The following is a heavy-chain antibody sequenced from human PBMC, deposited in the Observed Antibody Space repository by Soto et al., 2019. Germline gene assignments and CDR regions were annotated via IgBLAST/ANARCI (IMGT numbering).Heavy chain of an antibody. V-gene: IGHV4-4*02. CDR1: GGSISSYY. D-gene: IGHD3-22*01. Sequence: SETLSLTCIVSGGSISSYYWSWVRQPPGKGLEWIGEIYHSGSTNYNPSLESRVTILVDKSKNKFSLNLSSVTAADTAVYYCARRTDYYASSGTFDYWGQGTLVTVSS. J-gene: IGHJ4*02. CDR2: IYHSGST. CDR3: ARRTDYYASSGTFDY.